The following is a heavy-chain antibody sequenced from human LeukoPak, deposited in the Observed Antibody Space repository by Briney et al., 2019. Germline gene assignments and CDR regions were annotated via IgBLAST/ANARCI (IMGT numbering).Heavy chain of an antibody. CDR3: AREAEATIDY. D-gene: IGHD5-12*01. Sequence: GGSLRLSCAASGLTFSSHWMHWVRQAPGKGLVWVSRITNDGSSTTYADSVKGRFTISRDNAKNMLYLQVNSLRAEDTAVYYCAREAEATIDYWGQGTLVTVSS. V-gene: IGHV3-74*01. CDR1: GLTFSSHW. J-gene: IGHJ4*02. CDR2: ITNDGSST.